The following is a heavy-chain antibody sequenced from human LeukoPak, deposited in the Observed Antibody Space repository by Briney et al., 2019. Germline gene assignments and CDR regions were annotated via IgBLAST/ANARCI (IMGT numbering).Heavy chain of an antibody. CDR2: IYYSGST. D-gene: IGHD6-19*01. CDR1: GGSISSYY. V-gene: IGHV4-59*12. CDR3: ARVIAVAGFDY. Sequence: SETLSLTCTVSGGSISSYYWSWIRQPPGKGLEWIGNIYYSGSTYYNPSLKSRVTISVDRSKNQFSLKLTSVTAADTAIYYCARVIAVAGFDYWGRGTLVTVSS. J-gene: IGHJ4*02.